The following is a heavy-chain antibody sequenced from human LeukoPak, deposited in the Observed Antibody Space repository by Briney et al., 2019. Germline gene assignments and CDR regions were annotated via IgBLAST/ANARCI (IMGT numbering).Heavy chain of an antibody. V-gene: IGHV4-34*01. D-gene: IGHD5-18*01. J-gene: IGHJ4*02. CDR1: GGSFSGYY. Sequence: SEALSLTCAVYGGSFSGYYWSWIRQPPGKGLEWIGEINHSGSTNYNPSLKSRVTISVDTSKNQFSLKLSSVTAADTAVYYCARVGVLDTAMPIYYFDYWGQGTLVTVSS. CDR3: ARVGVLDTAMPIYYFDY. CDR2: INHSGST.